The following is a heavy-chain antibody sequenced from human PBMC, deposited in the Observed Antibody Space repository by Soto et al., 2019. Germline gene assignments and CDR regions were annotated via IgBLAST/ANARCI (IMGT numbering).Heavy chain of an antibody. CDR3: ARGAYCSGGSCYSYAFDI. D-gene: IGHD2-15*01. V-gene: IGHV3-64*01. J-gene: IGHJ3*02. CDR2: ISSNGGST. Sequence: EVQLVESGGGLVQPGGSLRLSCAASGFTFSSYAMHWVRQAPGKGLEYVSAISSNGGSTYYANSVKGRFTISRDNSKNTLYLQMGSLRAEDMAVYYCARGAYCSGGSCYSYAFDIWGQGTMVTVSS. CDR1: GFTFSSYA.